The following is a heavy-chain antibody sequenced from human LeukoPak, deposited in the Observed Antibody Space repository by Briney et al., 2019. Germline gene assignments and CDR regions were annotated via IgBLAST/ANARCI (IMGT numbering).Heavy chain of an antibody. V-gene: IGHV3-13*01. D-gene: IGHD3-16*01. CDR3: ARRGLYDSKGSFDI. CDR1: GFIFSNYD. J-gene: IGHJ4*02. CDR2: IGAVGDT. Sequence: GGPLRLSCAASGFIFSNYDMQWVRQGPGKGLEWVAGIGAVGDTYYAASVRGRFTISRDNGNVYLQMTSLTVGDTAVYYCARRGLYDSKGSFDIWGQGTLVTVSA.